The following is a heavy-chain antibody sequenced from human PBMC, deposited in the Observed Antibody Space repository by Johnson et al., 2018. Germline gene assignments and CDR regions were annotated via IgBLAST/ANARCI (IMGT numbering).Heavy chain of an antibody. CDR3: AKDPSGYFKYFHH. CDR1: GFTFSSYG. V-gene: IGHV3-30*18. Sequence: QVQLVESGGGLVQPGGSLRLSCAASGFTFSSYGMHWVRQAPGKGLEWVAVISYDGRNKYYADSVKGRFTIFRDNSKNTMDLQMNRLKPEDTAVYYCAKDPSGYFKYFHHRGQGTLVTVSA. J-gene: IGHJ1*01. D-gene: IGHD3-22*01. CDR2: ISYDGRNK.